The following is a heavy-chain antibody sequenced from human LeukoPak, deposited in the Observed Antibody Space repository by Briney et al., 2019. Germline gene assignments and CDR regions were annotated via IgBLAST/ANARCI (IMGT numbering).Heavy chain of an antibody. CDR3: ARDQLPLFSSGWYSEDAFDI. Sequence: ASVKVSCKASGYTFTGYYMHWVRQAPGQGLEWMGWINPNSGGTNYAQKFQGRVTMTRDTSIRTAYMELSRLRSDDTAMYYCARDQLPLFSSGWYSEDAFDIWGQGTMVTVSS. CDR1: GYTFTGYY. D-gene: IGHD6-19*01. J-gene: IGHJ3*02. CDR2: INPNSGGT. V-gene: IGHV1-2*02.